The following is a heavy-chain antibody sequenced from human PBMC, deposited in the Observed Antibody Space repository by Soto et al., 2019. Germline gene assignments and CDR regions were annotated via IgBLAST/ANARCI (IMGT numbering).Heavy chain of an antibody. V-gene: IGHV3-23*01. CDR3: AKCRGDSWPLYYFDY. D-gene: IGHD2-15*01. CDR1: GFPFSIYS. CDR2: ISASGATR. Sequence: EEHLLESGGGLVQPGGSLRLSCAASGFPFSIYSMSWVRQAPGKGLQWVSGISASGATRHYADSLRGRLSISRDNSRNTLYLQMNSLRAEDTAVYFCAKCRGDSWPLYYFDYWGQGTLVTVSS. J-gene: IGHJ4*02.